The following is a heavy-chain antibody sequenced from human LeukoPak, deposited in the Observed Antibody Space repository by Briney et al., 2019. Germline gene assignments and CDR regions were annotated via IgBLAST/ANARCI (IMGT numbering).Heavy chain of an antibody. V-gene: IGHV6-1*01. CDR1: GDSVSSNSAA. Sequence: SQTLSLTCAISGDSVSSNSAAWNWIRQSPLRGLEWLGRTYYRSKWYNDYAVSVKSRITINPDTSKNQFSLQLNSVTPEDTAVYYCARDLHPSHSSGWYGGFDYWGQGTLVTVSS. CDR2: TYYRSKWYN. J-gene: IGHJ4*02. D-gene: IGHD6-19*01. CDR3: ARDLHPSHSSGWYGGFDY.